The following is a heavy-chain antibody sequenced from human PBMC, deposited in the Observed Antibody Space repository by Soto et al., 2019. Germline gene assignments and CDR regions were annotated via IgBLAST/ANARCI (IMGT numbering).Heavy chain of an antibody. D-gene: IGHD2-21*02. CDR2: ICYDGSNK. Sequence: GGSLRLSCAASGFTFSSYGMHWVRQAPGKGLEGLAVICYDGSNKYYADSVKGRFTISRDNSKNTLYLQMNSLRAEDTAVYYCARDQDVVVTAISSVDVWGQGTTVTVSS. CDR1: GFTFSSYG. V-gene: IGHV3-33*01. J-gene: IGHJ6*02. CDR3: ARDQDVVVTAISSVDV.